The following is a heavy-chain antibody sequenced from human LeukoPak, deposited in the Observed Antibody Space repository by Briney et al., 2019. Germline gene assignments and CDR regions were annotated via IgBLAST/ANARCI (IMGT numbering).Heavy chain of an antibody. V-gene: IGHV1-18*01. CDR3: ARTPPGEDCSSTSCYLLGWFDP. CDR1: GYTFTSYG. D-gene: IGHD2-2*01. CDR2: ISAYNGNT. Sequence: VSVKVSCKASGYTFTSYGISWVRQAPGQGLEWMGWISAYNGNTNYAQKLQGRVTMTTDTSTSTAYMELRSLRSDDTAVYYCARTPPGEDCSSTSCYLLGWFDPWGQGTLVTVSS. J-gene: IGHJ5*02.